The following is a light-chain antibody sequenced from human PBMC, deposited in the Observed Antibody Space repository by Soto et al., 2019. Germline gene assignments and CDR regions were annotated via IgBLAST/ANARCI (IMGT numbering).Light chain of an antibody. V-gene: IGKV3-15*01. CDR1: QSVSSN. CDR2: GAS. J-gene: IGKJ2*01. CDR3: QQYNKWTPMYT. Sequence: EIVMTQSPATLSVSPGERATLSCRASQSVSSNLAWYQQKPGQAPRLLIYGASTRATGIPARFSGSGSGTEFNLTISSLQSEDFAVYYCQQYNKWTPMYTFGQGTKLEIK.